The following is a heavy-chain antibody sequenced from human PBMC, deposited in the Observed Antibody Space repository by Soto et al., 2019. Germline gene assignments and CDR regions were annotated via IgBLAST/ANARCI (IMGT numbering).Heavy chain of an antibody. V-gene: IGHV3-21*01. J-gene: IGHJ5*02. D-gene: IGHD6-13*01. CDR3: AKETGYTTTWTNWFDP. CDR2: ISSSGDNT. Sequence: EVHLVESGGGLVKPGGSLRLSCAASGFTFSSYTMNWVRQAPGKGLEWVSSISSSGDNTYYADSMKGRVTISRDNAKNSLYLRVTRLRTEDTAFYYCAKETGYTTTWTNWFDPWGQGTLVTVSS. CDR1: GFTFSSYT.